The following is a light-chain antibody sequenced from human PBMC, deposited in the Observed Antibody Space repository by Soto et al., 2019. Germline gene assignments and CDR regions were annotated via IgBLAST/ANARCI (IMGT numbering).Light chain of an antibody. J-gene: IGKJ1*01. V-gene: IGKV1-5*03. CDR2: KAS. Sequence: DIQMTQSPSTLSASVGDRVTITCRASQSISSWLAWYQQKPGKAPKLLIYKASSLESGVPSRFSGSGSGTDFTRTISSLQPDDFATYYCQRYNSYPWTVGQGTKVEIK. CDR1: QSISSW. CDR3: QRYNSYPWT.